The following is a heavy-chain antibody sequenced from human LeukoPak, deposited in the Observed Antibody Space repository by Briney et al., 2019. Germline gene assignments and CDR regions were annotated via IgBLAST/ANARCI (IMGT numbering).Heavy chain of an antibody. Sequence: SQTLSLTCTLYADPTSTSRDYKWTWIRQPQRKGLEWIGYIYYSGSTNYNPSLQSRVTISVDTSNNQFSLKLTSVTAADTAVYYCAREYSAFDYWGQGTLVTVSS. D-gene: IGHD5-12*01. V-gene: IGHV4-61*01. CDR3: AREYSAFDY. CDR1: ADPTSTSRDYK. J-gene: IGHJ4*02. CDR2: IYYSGST.